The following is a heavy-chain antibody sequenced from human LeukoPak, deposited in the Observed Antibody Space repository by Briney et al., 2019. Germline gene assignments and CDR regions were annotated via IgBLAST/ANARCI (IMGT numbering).Heavy chain of an antibody. CDR3: AKSGGVTIFGVAFDY. CDR2: ISWNSGNI. V-gene: IGHV3-9*01. Sequence: GGSLRLSCAAPGFNFDEYAMHWVRHVPGKGLEWVSGISWNSGNIDYADSVKGRFTISRDNAKNSLYLQMNSLRAEDTALYYCAKSGGVTIFGVAFDYWGQGTLVTVSS. D-gene: IGHD3-3*01. J-gene: IGHJ4*02. CDR1: GFNFDEYA.